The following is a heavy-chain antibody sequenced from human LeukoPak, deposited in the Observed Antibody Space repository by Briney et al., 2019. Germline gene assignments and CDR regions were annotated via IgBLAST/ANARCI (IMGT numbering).Heavy chain of an antibody. CDR1: GFTFSSYW. J-gene: IGHJ4*02. CDR2: IKQDGSEK. CDR3: ARDLNYDYVWGSYRYHYFDY. D-gene: IGHD3-16*02. Sequence: QPGGSLRLSCAASGFTFSSYWMSWVRQAPGKGLERVANIKQDGSEKYYVDSVKGRFTISRDNAKNSLYLQTNSLRAEDTAVYYCARDLNYDYVWGSYRYHYFDYWGQGTLVTVSS. V-gene: IGHV3-7*01.